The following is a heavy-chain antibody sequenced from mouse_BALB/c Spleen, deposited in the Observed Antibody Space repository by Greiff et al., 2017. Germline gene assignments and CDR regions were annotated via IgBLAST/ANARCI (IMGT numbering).Heavy chain of an antibody. CDR3: ARRTEAWFAY. CDR1: GFTFSSYG. Sequence: EVKLIESGGGLVQPGGSLKLSCAASGFTFSSYGMSWVRQTPDKRLELVATINSNGGSTYYPDSVKGRFTISRDNAKNTLYLQMSSLKSEDTAMYYCARRTEAWFAYWGQGTLVTVSA. CDR2: INSNGGST. J-gene: IGHJ3*01. V-gene: IGHV5-6-3*01.